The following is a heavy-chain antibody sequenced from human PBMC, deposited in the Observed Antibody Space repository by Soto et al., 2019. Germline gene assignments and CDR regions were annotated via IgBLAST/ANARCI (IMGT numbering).Heavy chain of an antibody. V-gene: IGHV3-30*18. CDR2: ISYDGSNK. Sequence: QVQLVESGGGVVQPGRSLRLSCAASGFTFSSYGMHWVRQAPGKGLEWVAVISYDGSNKYYADSVKGRFTISRDNSKNTLYLQMNSLRAEDTAVYYCAKTMVRERAFDIWGQGTMVTVSS. D-gene: IGHD3-10*01. J-gene: IGHJ3*02. CDR3: AKTMVRERAFDI. CDR1: GFTFSSYG.